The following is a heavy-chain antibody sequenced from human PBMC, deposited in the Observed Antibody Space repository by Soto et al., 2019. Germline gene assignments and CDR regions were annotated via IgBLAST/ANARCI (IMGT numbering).Heavy chain of an antibody. CDR3: ARHLTWYYDISNYFDP. CDR2: IYYSGST. CDR1: GGSISSSSDY. Sequence: SETLSLTCSVSGGSISSSSDYWGWIRQPPGKGLEWIGSIYYSGSTYYNPSLKSRVTISVDTSKNQFSLKLSSVTAADTAVYYCARHLTWYYDISNYFDPWGQGTLVTVSS. J-gene: IGHJ5*02. V-gene: IGHV4-39*01. D-gene: IGHD3-9*01.